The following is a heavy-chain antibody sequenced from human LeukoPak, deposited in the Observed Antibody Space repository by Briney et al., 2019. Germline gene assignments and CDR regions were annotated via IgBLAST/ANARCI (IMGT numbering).Heavy chain of an antibody. J-gene: IGHJ5*02. CDR2: VFYSGSA. Sequence: RPSETLSLTCSVSGGSITSSSHYWAWIRQSPGKGLEWIGSVFYSGSAYYNPSLKSRLTISVDTSNNQFSLKLSSVTAADTAVYYCASELRTPYPYPETNWFDPWGQGTLVTVFS. CDR3: ASELRTPYPYPETNWFDP. D-gene: IGHD3-16*01. CDR1: GGSITSSSHY. V-gene: IGHV4-39*01.